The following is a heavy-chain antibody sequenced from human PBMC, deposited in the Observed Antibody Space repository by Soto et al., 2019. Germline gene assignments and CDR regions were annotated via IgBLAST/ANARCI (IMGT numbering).Heavy chain of an antibody. CDR2: INGDNGNT. D-gene: IGHD3-10*01. CDR1: RYTFIGYA. J-gene: IGHJ4*02. V-gene: IGHV1-3*01. Sequence: GAPVKVSCKAARYTFIGYAVHWVRQAPGQRLEWMGWINGDNGNTKYSQKFQGRITITRDMSASTADMELSSLRHEDTAVYYCAGGGVTTTTSYFDYWGQGTLVTVSS. CDR3: AGGGVTTTTSYFDY.